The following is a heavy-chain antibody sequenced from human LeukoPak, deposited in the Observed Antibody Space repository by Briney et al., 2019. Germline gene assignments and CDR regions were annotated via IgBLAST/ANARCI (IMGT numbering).Heavy chain of an antibody. D-gene: IGHD2-15*01. V-gene: IGHV3-30*18. CDR3: AKERVIVVVSSFDFYYGMDV. Sequence: PGGSLRLSCAASGFTFNKYNMHWVRQAPGKGLEWVGVISYDGTNKHYADSVKGRFTISRDTSKNTLYLDMNSLRTEDTALYYCAKERVIVVVSSFDFYYGMDVWGQGTTVIVSS. CDR1: GFTFNKYN. J-gene: IGHJ6*02. CDR2: ISYDGTNK.